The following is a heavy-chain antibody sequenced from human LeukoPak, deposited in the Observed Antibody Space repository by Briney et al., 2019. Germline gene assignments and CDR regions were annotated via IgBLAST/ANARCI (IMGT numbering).Heavy chain of an antibody. V-gene: IGHV4-30-4*01. J-gene: IGHJ4*02. Sequence: SETLSLTCTVSGGSISSGDYYWSWIRQPPGKGLEWIGYIYYSGSTYYNPSLKSRVTISVDTSKNQFSLKLSSVTAADTAVYYCARVYYRGGLQLLLWFGELLFDYWGQGTLVTVSS. CDR3: ARVYYRGGLQLLLWFGELLFDY. CDR2: IYYSGST. D-gene: IGHD3-10*01. CDR1: GGSISSGDYY.